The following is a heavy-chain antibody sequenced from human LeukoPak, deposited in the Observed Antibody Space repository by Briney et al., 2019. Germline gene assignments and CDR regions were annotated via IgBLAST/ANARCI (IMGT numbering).Heavy chain of an antibody. CDR2: ISSSSSYI. CDR3: ARDTRYNWNDGDDAFDI. CDR1: GFPFSRYS. D-gene: IGHD1-1*01. V-gene: IGHV3-21*01. Sequence: GGSLRLSCATSGFPFSRYSMNWVRQAPGKGLEWVSSISSSSSYIYYADSVKGRFTISRDNAKNSLCLQMNSLRAEDTAVYYCARDTRYNWNDGDDAFDIWGQGTMVTVSS. J-gene: IGHJ3*02.